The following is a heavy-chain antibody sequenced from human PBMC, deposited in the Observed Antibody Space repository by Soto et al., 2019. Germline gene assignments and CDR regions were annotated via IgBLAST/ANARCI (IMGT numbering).Heavy chain of an antibody. J-gene: IGHJ4*02. CDR1: GYSFTGHW. Sequence: GESLKISCNVSGYSFTGHWIRWVRQMPGKGLEWMGIIYPGDSDTRYSPSFQGQVTISADKSISTAYLQWSSLKASDTAMYYCARQDIVVVVAAPYFDYWGQGTLVTVSS. CDR2: IYPGDSDT. D-gene: IGHD2-15*01. V-gene: IGHV5-51*01. CDR3: ARQDIVVVVAAPYFDY.